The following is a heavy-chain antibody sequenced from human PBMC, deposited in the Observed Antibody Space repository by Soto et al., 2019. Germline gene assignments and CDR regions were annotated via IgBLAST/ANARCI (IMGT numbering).Heavy chain of an antibody. CDR3: ARSDSSGKTRYYFDH. J-gene: IGHJ4*02. CDR2: IYSTEST. V-gene: IGHV4-31*03. D-gene: IGHD3-22*01. Sequence: SETLSLTCTVSGGSISSGSYYWSWIRQHPGKGLEWIGYIYSTESTNYNPSLKSRLSISVDMSASQFSLKLSSVTVADTAVYYCARSDSSGKTRYYFDHWGQGTLVTVSS. CDR1: GGSISSGSYY.